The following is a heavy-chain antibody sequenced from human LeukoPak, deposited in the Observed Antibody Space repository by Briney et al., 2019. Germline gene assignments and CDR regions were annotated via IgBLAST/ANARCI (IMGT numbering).Heavy chain of an antibody. J-gene: IGHJ4*02. D-gene: IGHD3-3*01. CDR2: IKQDGSEK. CDR3: ARRPFEYYDFWSGYYLFDY. Sequence: PGGSLRLSCAASGFTFSSYWMSWVRQAPGKGLEWVANIKQDGSEKYYVDSVKGRFTISRDNAKNSLYLQMNSLRAGDTAVYYCARRPFEYYDFWSGYYLFDYWGQGTLVTVSS. CDR1: GFTFSSYW. V-gene: IGHV3-7*01.